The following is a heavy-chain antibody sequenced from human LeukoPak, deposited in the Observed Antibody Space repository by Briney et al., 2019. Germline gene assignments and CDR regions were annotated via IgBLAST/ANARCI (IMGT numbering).Heavy chain of an antibody. CDR1: GFTFSSYA. CDR3: AREVEDSYGYYYYGMDV. V-gene: IGHV3-30-3*01. Sequence: GGSLRLSCAASGFTFSSYAMHWVRQAPGKGLEWVAVISYDGSNKYYADSVKGRFTISRDNSKNTLYLQMNSLRAEDTAVYYCAREVEDSYGYYYYGMDVWGQGTTVTVSS. CDR2: ISYDGSNK. J-gene: IGHJ6*02. D-gene: IGHD5-18*01.